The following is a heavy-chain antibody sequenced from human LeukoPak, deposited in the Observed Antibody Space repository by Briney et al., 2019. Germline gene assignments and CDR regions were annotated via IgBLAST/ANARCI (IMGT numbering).Heavy chain of an antibody. Sequence: GGSLRLSCAVSGFTFSSYAMSWVRQAPGKGLEWVSAISGSGGSTYYADSVKGRFTISRDNSKNTLYLQMNSLRAEDTAVYYCANPLGVVVTAPPVWWGQGTLVTVSS. CDR3: ANPLGVVVTAPPVW. D-gene: IGHD2-21*02. CDR2: ISGSGGST. V-gene: IGHV3-23*01. J-gene: IGHJ4*02. CDR1: GFTFSSYA.